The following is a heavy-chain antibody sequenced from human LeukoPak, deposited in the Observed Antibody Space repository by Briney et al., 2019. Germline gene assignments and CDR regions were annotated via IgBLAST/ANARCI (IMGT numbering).Heavy chain of an antibody. D-gene: IGHD4-23*01. CDR1: GFTFSSYW. CDR3: ARGRPHGNDY. V-gene: IGHV3-74*01. Sequence: AGSLRLSCAASGFTFSSYWMNWVRQAPGKGLVWVSRIASDGSSTTYEDSVKGRFSISRDNAKNTLYLQMNSLRVEDTAVYYCARGRPHGNDYWGQGTLVTVSS. J-gene: IGHJ4*02. CDR2: IASDGSST.